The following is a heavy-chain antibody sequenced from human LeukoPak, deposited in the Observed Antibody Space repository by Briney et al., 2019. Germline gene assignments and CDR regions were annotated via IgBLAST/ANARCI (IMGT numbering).Heavy chain of an antibody. CDR1: GFTFSNYG. CDR2: IRYDGSKK. J-gene: IGHJ4*02. CDR3: AETYCRESGYDFFFHC. Sequence: PGGSLRLSCAASGFTFSNYGMHWVRQAPGKGLEWVALIRYDGSKKDYADSVKGRFTIYRDTSKNTLDLQMDSLRAKDTAVYYCAETYCRESGYDFFFHCWGQGTRVTVSS. V-gene: IGHV3-30*02. D-gene: IGHD5-12*01.